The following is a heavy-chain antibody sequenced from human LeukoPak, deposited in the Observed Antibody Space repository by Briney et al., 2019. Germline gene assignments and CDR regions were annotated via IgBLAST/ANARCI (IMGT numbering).Heavy chain of an antibody. D-gene: IGHD5-12*01. Sequence: GGSLRLSCAASGFTFSNYAMNWARQAPGKGLEWVSTIIASSGSTFYADSVKGRFTISKDTSKNTLYLHMSSLRADDTAVYYCAKGGYDYVEVAYFDYWGQGTLVTVSS. CDR1: GFTFSNYA. CDR3: AKGGYDYVEVAYFDY. V-gene: IGHV3-23*01. J-gene: IGHJ4*02. CDR2: IIASSGST.